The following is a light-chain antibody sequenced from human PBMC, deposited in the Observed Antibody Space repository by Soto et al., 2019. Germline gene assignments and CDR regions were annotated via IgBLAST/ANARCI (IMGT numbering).Light chain of an antibody. Sequence: EIVLTQSPATLSLSPGERATLSCRASQSVSSYLAWYQQKPGQAPRLLIYDASNRATGIPARFSGSGSGTHFTLTITSLDPEDFAIYYCHQRSDWPLTFGGGTKVEIK. CDR1: QSVSSY. V-gene: IGKV3-11*01. CDR2: DAS. J-gene: IGKJ4*01. CDR3: HQRSDWPLT.